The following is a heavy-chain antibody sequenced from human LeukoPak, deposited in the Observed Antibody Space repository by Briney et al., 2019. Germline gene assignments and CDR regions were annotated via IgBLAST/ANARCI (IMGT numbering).Heavy chain of an antibody. CDR2: ISGSGGST. D-gene: IGHD3-22*01. V-gene: IGHV3-23*01. CDR1: GFTSSSYA. Sequence: GGSLRLSCAASGFTSSSYAMSWVRQAPGKGLEWVSAISGSGGSTYYADSVKGRFAISRGNSKNTLYLQMNSLRAEDTAVYYCVKVSSGYWYYFDYWGQGTLVTVSS. CDR3: VKVSSGYWYYFDY. J-gene: IGHJ4*02.